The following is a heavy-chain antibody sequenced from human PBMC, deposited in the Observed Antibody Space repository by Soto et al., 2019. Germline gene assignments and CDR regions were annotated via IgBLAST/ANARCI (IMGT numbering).Heavy chain of an antibody. CDR3: ARSVGGYCSSTSCPDVVDNWFDP. D-gene: IGHD2-2*01. CDR1: GYTFTSYG. Sequence: QVQLVQSGAEVKKPGASVKVSCKASGYTFTSYGISWVRQAPGQGLEWMGWISAYNGNTNYAQKLQGRVTMTTDTSTSKAYMELRSLRSDDTAVYYCARSVGGYCSSTSCPDVVDNWFDPWGQGTLVTVSS. V-gene: IGHV1-18*01. CDR2: ISAYNGNT. J-gene: IGHJ5*02.